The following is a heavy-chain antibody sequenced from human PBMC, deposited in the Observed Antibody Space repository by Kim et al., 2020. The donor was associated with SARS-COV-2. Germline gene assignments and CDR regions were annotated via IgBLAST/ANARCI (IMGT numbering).Heavy chain of an antibody. V-gene: IGHV4-39*01. J-gene: IGHJ5*02. CDR2: IYYSGST. CDR3: ARRYCSSTSCYGHNWFDP. CDR1: GGSISSSSYY. D-gene: IGHD2-2*01. Sequence: SETLSLTCTVSGGSISSSSYYWGWIRQPPGKGLEWIGSIYYSGSTYYNPSLKSRVTISVDTSKNQFSLKLSSVTAADTAVYYCARRYCSSTSCYGHNWFDPWGQGTLVTVSS.